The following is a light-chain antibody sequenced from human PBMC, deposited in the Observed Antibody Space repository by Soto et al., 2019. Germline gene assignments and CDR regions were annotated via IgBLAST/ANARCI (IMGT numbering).Light chain of an antibody. J-gene: IGLJ2*01. CDR3: SLNTSSRTRV. V-gene: IGLV2-14*01. CDR1: SSDVGGYNY. CDR2: DVS. Sequence: QSALTQPASVSGSPGQSITISCTGTSSDVGGYNYVSWYQQHPGKAPKLMIYDVSNRPSGVSKRFSGSKPGNTAPLTISGVQADDEADNYCSLNTSSRTRVFGVWPKLAVI.